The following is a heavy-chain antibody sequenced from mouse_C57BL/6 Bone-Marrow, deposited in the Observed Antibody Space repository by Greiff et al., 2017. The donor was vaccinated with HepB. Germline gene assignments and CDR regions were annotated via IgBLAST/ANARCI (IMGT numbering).Heavy chain of an antibody. CDR1: GYTFTDDY. D-gene: IGHD2-3*01. V-gene: IGHV1-26*01. Sequence: EVQLQQSGPELVKPGASVKISCKASGYTFTDDYMNWVKQSHGKSLEWIGDINPNNGGTSYNQKFKGKATLTVDKSSSTAYMELRSLTSEDSAVYYCARDCGYFWFAYWGQGTLVTVSA. J-gene: IGHJ3*01. CDR3: ARDCGYFWFAY. CDR2: INPNNGGT.